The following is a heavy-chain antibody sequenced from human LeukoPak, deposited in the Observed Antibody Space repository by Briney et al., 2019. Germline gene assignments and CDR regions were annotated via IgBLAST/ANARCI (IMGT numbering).Heavy chain of an antibody. V-gene: IGHV3-30*04. CDR1: GFTFSNFA. D-gene: IGHD3-9*01. J-gene: IGHJ4*02. CDR2: ISYDGSNK. Sequence: GGSLRLSCAASGFTFSNFATHWVRQAPGKGLEWVAVISYDGSNKYYAESVKGRFTLSRDNSKNTLYLQMNSLRPEDTAVYYCAREISPYYDILTGGVDYWGQGTLVTVSS. CDR3: AREISPYYDILTGGVDY.